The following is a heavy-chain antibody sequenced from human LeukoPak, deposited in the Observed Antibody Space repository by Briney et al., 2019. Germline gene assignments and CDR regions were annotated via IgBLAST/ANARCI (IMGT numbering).Heavy chain of an antibody. CDR1: GGTFSSYA. J-gene: IGHJ4*02. CDR2: IIPIFGTA. D-gene: IGHD4-23*01. V-gene: IGHV1-69*13. Sequence: ASVKVSCKASGGTFSSYAISWVRQAPGQGLEWMGGIIPIFGTANYAQKFQGRVTITADESTSTAYMELSSLRSEDTAVYYCARDWDYGGNDGFCYWGQGTLVTVSS. CDR3: ARDWDYGGNDGFCY.